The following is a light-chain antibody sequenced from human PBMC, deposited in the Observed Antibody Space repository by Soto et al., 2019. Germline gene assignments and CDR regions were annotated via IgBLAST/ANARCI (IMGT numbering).Light chain of an antibody. J-gene: IGLJ1*01. CDR2: GVH. CDR3: AAWDDSLNGYV. V-gene: IGLV2-14*01. CDR1: SNDIGTYDY. Sequence: QSALTQPISVSGSPGQSITISCTGNSNDIGTYDYVCWYQQHPGKAPRLLIHGVHNRSPGISGRFSASKSGTSASLAISGLQSEDEADYYCAAWDDSLNGYVFGTGTKVTVL.